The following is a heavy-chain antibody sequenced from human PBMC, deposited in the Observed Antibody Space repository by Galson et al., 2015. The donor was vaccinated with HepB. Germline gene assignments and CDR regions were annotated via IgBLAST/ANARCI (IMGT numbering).Heavy chain of an antibody. D-gene: IGHD2-21*02. J-gene: IGHJ4*02. CDR1: GFTFSSYE. V-gene: IGHV3-48*03. CDR3: ARDWWTYCGGDCYSPAYFDY. CDR2: ISSSGSTI. Sequence: SLRLSCAASGFTFSSYEMNWVRQAPGKGLEWVSYISSSGSTIYYADSVKGRFTISRDNAKNSLYLQMNSLRAEDTAVYYCARDWWTYCGGDCYSPAYFDYWGQGTLVTVSP.